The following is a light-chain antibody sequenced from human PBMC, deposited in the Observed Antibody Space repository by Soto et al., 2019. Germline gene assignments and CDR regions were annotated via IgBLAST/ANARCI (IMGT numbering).Light chain of an antibody. CDR2: WAS. Sequence: DIVMTQSPDSLAVSLGERATINCKSSQSVLYSSNNKNYLAWYQQKPGQPPKLLIYWASTRESGVPDRFSGSGSGTDVTRTISSLQAEDVAVYYCQQSHSTPLTFGGGTKVEIK. J-gene: IGKJ4*01. CDR1: QSVLYSSNNKNY. CDR3: QQSHSTPLT. V-gene: IGKV4-1*01.